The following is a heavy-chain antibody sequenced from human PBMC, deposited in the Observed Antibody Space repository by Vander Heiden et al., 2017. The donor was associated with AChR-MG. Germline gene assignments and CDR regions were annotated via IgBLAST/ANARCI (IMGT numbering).Heavy chain of an antibody. CDR2: IRSKAHGGTT. V-gene: IGHV3-49*04. CDR1: GFTFGNYA. Sequence: EQLAESGGGLVQPGRSLRLSCTASGFTFGNYAMSWVRQAPGKGLEWVGFIRSKAHGGTTEYAASVKGRFTISRDDTESIAYLQMKRLKTEDTAVYYCTRVGRWLQLGYYYYVREVWGQGTKVTVSS. CDR3: TRVGRWLQLGYYYYVREV. J-gene: IGHJ6*02. D-gene: IGHD5-12*01.